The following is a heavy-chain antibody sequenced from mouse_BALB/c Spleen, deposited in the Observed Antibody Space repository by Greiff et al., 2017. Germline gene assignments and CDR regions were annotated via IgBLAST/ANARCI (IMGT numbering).Heavy chain of an antibody. D-gene: IGHD2-14*01. CDR3: TVVYRYDGFAY. Sequence: VQLQESGAELVRPGASVTLSCKASGYTFTDYEMHWVKQTPVHGLEWIGAIDPETGGTAYNQKFKGKATLTADKSSSTAYMELRSLTSEDSAVYYCTVVYRYDGFAYWGQGTLVTVSA. CDR2: IDPETGGT. V-gene: IGHV1-15*01. CDR1: GYTFTDYE. J-gene: IGHJ3*01.